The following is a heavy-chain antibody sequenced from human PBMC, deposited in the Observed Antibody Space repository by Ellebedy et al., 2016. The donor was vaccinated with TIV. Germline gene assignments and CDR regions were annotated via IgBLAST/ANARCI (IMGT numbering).Heavy chain of an antibody. V-gene: IGHV2-5*01. J-gene: IGHJ3*02. CDR3: AHGAYGSGKVVAFDI. Sequence: SGPTLVKPTQTLTLTCTFSGFSLSTSGVGVGWIRQPPGKALEWLALIYWNDDKRYSPSLKSGLTITKDTSKNQVVLTMSNMDPVDTATYYCAHGAYGSGKVVAFDIWGQGTMVTVSS. D-gene: IGHD3-10*01. CDR2: IYWNDDK. CDR1: GFSLSTSGVG.